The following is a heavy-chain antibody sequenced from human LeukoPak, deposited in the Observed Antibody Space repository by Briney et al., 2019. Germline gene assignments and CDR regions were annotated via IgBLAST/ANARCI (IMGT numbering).Heavy chain of an antibody. V-gene: IGHV3-20*04. J-gene: IGHJ3*02. CDR3: ARVRSVGGNPHAFNI. CDR1: GYTFDDYG. Sequence: GGSLRLSCAASGYTFDDYGMSWVRQAPGKGLEWVSGINWNGGSTGYADSVKGRFTISRDNAKNSLYLQMNSLRVEDTALYYCARVRSVGGNPHAFNIWGQGTMVTVSS. D-gene: IGHD4-23*01. CDR2: INWNGGST.